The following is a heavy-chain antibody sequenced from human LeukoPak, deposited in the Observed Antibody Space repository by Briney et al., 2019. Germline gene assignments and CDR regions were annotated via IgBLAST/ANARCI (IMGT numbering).Heavy chain of an antibody. D-gene: IGHD6-19*01. CDR1: GFTFSSYA. J-gene: IGHJ4*02. CDR3: AKDLTGDSSGEEASGY. CDR2: ISGSGGST. V-gene: IGHV3-23*01. Sequence: GGSLRLSCAASGFTFSSYAMSWVRQAPGKGLEWVSAISGSGGSTYYADSVKGRFTISRDNSKNTLYLQMNSLRAEDTAVYYCAKDLTGDSSGEEASGYWGQGTLVTVSS.